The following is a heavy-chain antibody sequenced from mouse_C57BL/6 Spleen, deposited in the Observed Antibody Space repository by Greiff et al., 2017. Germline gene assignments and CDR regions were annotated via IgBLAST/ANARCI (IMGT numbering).Heavy chain of an antibody. V-gene: IGHV5-6*01. CDR1: GFTFSSYG. D-gene: IGHD2-3*01. Sequence: DVLLLESGADLVKPGGSLKLSCAASGFTFSSYGMSWVRQTPDKRLEWIATISRAGSYTNYPDSVKGHFTISRDNAKNTLYLQMSSLKSEDTAMXYCERHVYDGYYYAMDYWGQGTSVTVSS. CDR2: ISRAGSYT. J-gene: IGHJ4*01. CDR3: ERHVYDGYYYAMDY.